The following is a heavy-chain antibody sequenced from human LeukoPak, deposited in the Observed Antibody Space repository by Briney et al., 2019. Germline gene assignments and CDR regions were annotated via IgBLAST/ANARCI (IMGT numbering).Heavy chain of an antibody. D-gene: IGHD1-26*01. CDR3: ARETQIQVGAHRGFDP. Sequence: SETLSLTCTVSGGSISSGSYYWSWIRQPAGKGLEWIGRIYTSGSTNYNPSLKSRVTIPVDTSKNQFSLKLSSVTAADTAVYYCARETQIQVGAHRGFDPWGQGTLVTVSS. J-gene: IGHJ5*02. CDR1: GGSISSGSYY. CDR2: IYTSGST. V-gene: IGHV4-61*02.